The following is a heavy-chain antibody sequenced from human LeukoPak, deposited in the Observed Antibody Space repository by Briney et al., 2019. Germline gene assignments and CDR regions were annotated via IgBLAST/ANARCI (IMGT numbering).Heavy chain of an antibody. CDR3: AKDLSDYYDSSGYYPHFDY. Sequence: GGSLRLSCAASGLTFSSYAMSWVRQAPGKGLEWVSAISGSGGSTYYADSVKGRFTISRDNSKNTLYLQMNSLRAEDTAVYYCAKDLSDYYDSSGYYPHFDYWGQGTLVTVSS. CDR2: ISGSGGST. V-gene: IGHV3-23*01. J-gene: IGHJ4*02. D-gene: IGHD3-22*01. CDR1: GLTFSSYA.